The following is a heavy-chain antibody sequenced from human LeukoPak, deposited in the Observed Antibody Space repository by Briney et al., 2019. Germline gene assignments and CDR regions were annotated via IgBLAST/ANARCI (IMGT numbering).Heavy chain of an antibody. Sequence: PSETLSLTCTVSGGSISSYYWSWIRQPPGKGLEWIGYIYYSGSTNYNPSLKSRVTISVDTSKNQFSLKLSSVIAADTAVYYCARHIAASDTSHFYYGMDVWGQGTTVTVSS. CDR1: GGSISSYY. V-gene: IGHV4-59*08. D-gene: IGHD6-25*01. J-gene: IGHJ6*02. CDR3: ARHIAASDTSHFYYGMDV. CDR2: IYYSGST.